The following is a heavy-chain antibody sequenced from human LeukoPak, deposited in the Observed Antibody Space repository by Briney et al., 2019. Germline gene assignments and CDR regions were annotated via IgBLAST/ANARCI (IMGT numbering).Heavy chain of an antibody. V-gene: IGHV1-46*01. D-gene: IGHD6-13*01. CDR3: ARDPGGAAAGFDY. J-gene: IGHJ4*02. CDR2: INPSGDTT. CDR1: GYTFTSYY. Sequence: GASVKVSCKASGYTFTSYYMHWVRQAPGQGLEWMGIINPSGDTTTYAQKFQGRVTMTRDMSTSTVYMELSSLRSEDTAVYYCARDPGGAAAGFDYWGQGTLVTVSS.